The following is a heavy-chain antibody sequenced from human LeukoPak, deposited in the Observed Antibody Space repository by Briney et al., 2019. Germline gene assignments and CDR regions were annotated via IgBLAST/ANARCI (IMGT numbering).Heavy chain of an antibody. D-gene: IGHD3-9*01. CDR1: GFTFSSYS. V-gene: IGHV3-21*01. CDR3: ARGNFDWLYFDY. J-gene: IGHJ4*02. CDR2: ISSSNSYI. Sequence: TSGSLTRSCAASGFTFSSYSMNWVGQAPGQELEWVSSISSSNSYIYYTDSGKGRLTISRDNAKAYMYLQMNRPEAADMDVYYCARGNFDWLYFDYWGQETLVTVSS.